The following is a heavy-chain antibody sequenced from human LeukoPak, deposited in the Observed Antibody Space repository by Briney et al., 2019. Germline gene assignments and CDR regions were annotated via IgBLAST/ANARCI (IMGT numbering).Heavy chain of an antibody. CDR2: IDTDGSSA. J-gene: IGHJ4*02. CDR3: ASALTTVTPHFHC. CDR1: GFTFSSYW. Sequence: GGSLRLSCAASGFTFSSYWMHWVRQPPGKGLVCVSRIDTDGSSATYADSVKGRFTISRDNAKNTVYLQINSLRVEDTGVYYCASALTTVTPHFHCWGQGTLVTVSS. D-gene: IGHD4-17*01. V-gene: IGHV3-74*01.